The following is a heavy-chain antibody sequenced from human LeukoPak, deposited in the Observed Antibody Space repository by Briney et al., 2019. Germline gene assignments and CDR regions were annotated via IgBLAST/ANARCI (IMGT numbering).Heavy chain of an antibody. CDR1: GFTFSNAW. D-gene: IGHD6-13*01. CDR2: ISSSSSTI. Sequence: PGGSLRLSCVASGFTFSNAWMNWVRQAPGKGLEWVSYISSSSSTIYYADSVKGRFTISRDNAKNSLYLQMNSLRDEDTAVYYCARDSLAAAGTRWFDPWGQGTLVTVSS. V-gene: IGHV3-48*02. CDR3: ARDSLAAAGTRWFDP. J-gene: IGHJ5*02.